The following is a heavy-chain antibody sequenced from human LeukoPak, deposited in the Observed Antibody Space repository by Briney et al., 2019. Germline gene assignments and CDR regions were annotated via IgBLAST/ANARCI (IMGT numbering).Heavy chain of an antibody. J-gene: IGHJ4*02. CDR2: INHRGST. V-gene: IGHV4-34*01. D-gene: IGHD4-17*01. Sequence: PSETPSLTCAVYGGSFSGFYWSWIRQPPGKGLEWIGEINHRGSTNYNPSLKSRVTISVDTSKNQFSLRLTSVTAADTAVYYCAILNYGDSDRYFDYWGQGTLVTVSS. CDR1: GGSFSGFY. CDR3: AILNYGDSDRYFDY.